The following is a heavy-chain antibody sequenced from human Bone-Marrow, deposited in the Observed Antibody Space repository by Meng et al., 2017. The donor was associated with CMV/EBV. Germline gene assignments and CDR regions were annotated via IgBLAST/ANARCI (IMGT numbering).Heavy chain of an antibody. V-gene: IGHV3-9*01. CDR1: GFTFDDYA. J-gene: IGHJ6*02. CDR3: AKDIGCSSTSCYTRLSYYYYGMDV. CDR2: ISWNSGSI. D-gene: IGHD2-2*02. Sequence: SLKISCAASGFTFDDYAMHWVRQAPGKGLERVSGISWNSGSIDYADSVKGRFTISRDNAKNSLYLQMNSLRAEDTALYYCAKDIGCSSTSCYTRLSYYYYGMDVWGQGTTVTVSS.